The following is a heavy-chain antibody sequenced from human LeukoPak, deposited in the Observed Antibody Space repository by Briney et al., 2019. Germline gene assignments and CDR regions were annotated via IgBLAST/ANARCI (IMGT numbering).Heavy chain of an antibody. CDR1: GFTFSSYG. CDR3: VRTEYRRTFDY. J-gene: IGHJ4*02. V-gene: IGHV3-23*03. CDR2: IYSGGAT. Sequence: GGSLRLSCAASGFTFSSYGMSWVRQAPGKGLEWVSVIYSGGATYYTDSVKGRFTISRDNSKNTLYLQMNSLRAEDTAVYYCVRTEYRRTFDYWGQGTLVTVSS. D-gene: IGHD6-6*01.